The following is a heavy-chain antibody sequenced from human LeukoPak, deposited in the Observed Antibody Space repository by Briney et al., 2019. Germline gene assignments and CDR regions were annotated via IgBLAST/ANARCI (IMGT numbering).Heavy chain of an antibody. CDR2: ISAYNGNT. J-gene: IGHJ4*02. D-gene: IGHD1-20*01. CDR3: ARAGDNWNPIDY. Sequence: ASVKVSCKASGYTFTSYGVSGVRQAPGQGLECMGWISAYNGNTNYAQKLQGRVTMTTDTSTSTAYMELRSLRSDNTAVYYCARAGDNWNPIDYWGQGTLVTVSS. CDR1: GYTFTSYG. V-gene: IGHV1-18*01.